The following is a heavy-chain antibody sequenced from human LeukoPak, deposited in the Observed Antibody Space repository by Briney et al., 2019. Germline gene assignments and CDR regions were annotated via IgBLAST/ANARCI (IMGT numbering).Heavy chain of an antibody. V-gene: IGHV3-23*01. D-gene: IGHD6-13*01. CDR3: AKDKSSSWHFGFDI. J-gene: IGHJ3*02. CDR2: ISGSGGTT. CDR1: GFTFSSYA. Sequence: GGSLRLSCAASGFTFSSYAMSWVRQAPGKGLEWVSVISGSGGTTYYADSVKGRFTISRDNSKNTLYLQMNSPRAEDTAVYYCAKDKSSSWHFGFDIWGQGTMVTVSS.